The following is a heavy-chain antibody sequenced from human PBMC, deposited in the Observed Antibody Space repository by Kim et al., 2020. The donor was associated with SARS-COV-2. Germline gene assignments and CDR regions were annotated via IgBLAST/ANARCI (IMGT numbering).Heavy chain of an antibody. Sequence: KYKGRVALTADKSKSTAYMELSRLRSEDTAVYYCARGEVRGLSGMYSFDYWGQGTLVTVSS. J-gene: IGHJ4*02. CDR3: ARGEVRGLSGMYSFDY. V-gene: IGHV1-69*02. D-gene: IGHD3-10*01.